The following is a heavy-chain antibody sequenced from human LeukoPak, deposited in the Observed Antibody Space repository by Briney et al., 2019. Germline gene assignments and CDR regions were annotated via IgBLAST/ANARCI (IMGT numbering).Heavy chain of an antibody. CDR1: GYSFTAYY. Sequence: ASVKVSCKTSGYSFTAYYIHWVRQAPGQGLQWMGWINPNSGDTNYAQKFQGRVTMARDSSITTAHMELSRLKSDDTAVFSCARGVVIRTEGYYFDYWGQGALVTVSS. V-gene: IGHV1-2*02. D-gene: IGHD1/OR15-1a*01. CDR3: ARGVVIRTEGYYFDY. J-gene: IGHJ4*02. CDR2: INPNSGDT.